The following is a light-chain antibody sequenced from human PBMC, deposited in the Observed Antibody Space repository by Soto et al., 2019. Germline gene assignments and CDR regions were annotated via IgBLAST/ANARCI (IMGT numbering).Light chain of an antibody. CDR3: QQYNSYSYT. J-gene: IGKJ2*01. Sequence: DIQMTQSPSTLSASVGDRVTITCRASQSISSWLAWYQQKPGKAPKLLIYKASSLESGVPSRFSGSGSGREFTLTISSLQPDDFATYYCQQYNSYSYTFGQGTNLEIK. CDR2: KAS. V-gene: IGKV1-5*03. CDR1: QSISSW.